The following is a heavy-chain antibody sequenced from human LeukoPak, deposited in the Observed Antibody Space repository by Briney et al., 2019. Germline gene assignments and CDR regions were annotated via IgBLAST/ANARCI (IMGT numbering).Heavy chain of an antibody. CDR1: GGSISNFY. J-gene: IGHJ6*02. CDR3: ARDRDGMGV. V-gene: IGHV4-59*12. CDR2: IHYSGST. Sequence: PSETLSLTCTVSGGSISNFYWSWIRQPPGKGLEWIAYIHYSGSTNYNPSLKSRVTISVDKSKNQFSLKLSSVTAADTAVYFCARDRDGMGVWGQGTTVTVSS.